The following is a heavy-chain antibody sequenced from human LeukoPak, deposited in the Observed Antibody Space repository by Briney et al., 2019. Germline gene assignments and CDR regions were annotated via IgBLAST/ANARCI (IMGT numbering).Heavy chain of an antibody. J-gene: IGHJ4*02. D-gene: IGHD5-12*01. V-gene: IGHV4-34*01. CDR3: ARGRSGYDLDY. Sequence: SETLSLTCAVYGGSFSGYYWSWIRQPPGKGLEWIGEINHSGGTNYNPSLKSRVTISVDTSKNQFSLKLSSVTAADTAVYYCARGRSGYDLDYWGQGTLVTVSS. CDR1: GGSFSGYY. CDR2: INHSGGT.